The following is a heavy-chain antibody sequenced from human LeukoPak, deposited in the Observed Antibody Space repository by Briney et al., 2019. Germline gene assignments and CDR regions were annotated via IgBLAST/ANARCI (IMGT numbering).Heavy chain of an antibody. CDR2: IYYSGST. CDR1: GATISSYY. V-gene: IGHV4-59*01. D-gene: IGHD3-16*01. J-gene: IGHJ4*02. Sequence: PSETPSLTCTVSGATISSYYWSWIRQPPGKGLEWIGYIYYSGSTDYNPSLKSRVTISVDTSKNQFSLKLSSVTAADTAVYYCARGWGYFDYWGQGTLVTVSS. CDR3: ARGWGYFDY.